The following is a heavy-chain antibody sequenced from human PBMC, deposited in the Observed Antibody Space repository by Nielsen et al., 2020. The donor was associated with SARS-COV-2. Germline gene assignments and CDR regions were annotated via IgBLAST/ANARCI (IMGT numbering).Heavy chain of an antibody. CDR1: GASISGSSNY. J-gene: IGHJ5*02. D-gene: IGHD2-2*01. V-gene: IGHV4-61*01. Sequence: GSLRLSCTVSGASISGSSNYWSWIRQPPGKGLELIGYIYYRGSTDYNPSLKSRVTMSVDTSKNQISLKLSSVTPTDTAVYYCAMLVPSAMGKNRFDPWGQGTLVTVSS. CDR3: AMLVPSAMGKNRFDP. CDR2: IYYRGST.